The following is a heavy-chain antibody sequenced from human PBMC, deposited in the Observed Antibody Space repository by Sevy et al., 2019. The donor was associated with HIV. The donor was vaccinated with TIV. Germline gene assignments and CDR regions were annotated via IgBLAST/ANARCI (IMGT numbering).Heavy chain of an antibody. D-gene: IGHD6-13*01. CDR1: GGTFSIYA. V-gene: IGHV1-69*13. CDR3: ASGTEGIAAAGTPGLHGMDV. Sequence: ASVKVSCKASGGTFSIYAISWVRQAPGQGLEWMGGIIPIFGTENYPQKFQGRVTITADESTSTAYMELSSLRSEDTAVYYCASGTEGIAAAGTPGLHGMDVWGQGTTVTVSS. J-gene: IGHJ6*02. CDR2: IIPIFGTE.